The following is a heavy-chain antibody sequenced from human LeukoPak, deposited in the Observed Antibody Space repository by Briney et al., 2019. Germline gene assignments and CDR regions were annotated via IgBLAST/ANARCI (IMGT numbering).Heavy chain of an antibody. V-gene: IGHV1-69*06. CDR3: APGGSGYDHGGRWFDP. CDR2: IIPIFGTA. J-gene: IGHJ5*02. Sequence: SVKVSCKASGYTFTGHYMHWVRQAPGQGLEWMGGIIPIFGTANYAQKFQGRVTITADKSTSTAYMELSSLRSEDTAVYYCAPGGSGYDHGGRWFDPWGQGTLVTVSS. CDR1: GYTFTGHY. D-gene: IGHD5-12*01.